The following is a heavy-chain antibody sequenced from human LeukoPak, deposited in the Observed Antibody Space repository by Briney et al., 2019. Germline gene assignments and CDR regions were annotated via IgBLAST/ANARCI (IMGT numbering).Heavy chain of an antibody. D-gene: IGHD3-10*01. CDR1: DGSISSSRYY. CDR3: ARDFSVRGVIRWFDP. Sequence: SETLSLTFTVSDGSISSSRYYWGWIRQPPGKGLEWIGSMYYIGSTNYNPSLKSRVTISVDTSKNQFSLKLSSVTAADTAVYYCARDFSVRGVIRWFDPWGQGTLVTVSP. CDR2: MYYIGST. V-gene: IGHV4-39*07. J-gene: IGHJ5*02.